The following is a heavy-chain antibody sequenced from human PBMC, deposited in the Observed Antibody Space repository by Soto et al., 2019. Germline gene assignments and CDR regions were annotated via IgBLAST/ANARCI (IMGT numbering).Heavy chain of an antibody. CDR2: ISSRSDSI. D-gene: IGHD6-19*01. Sequence: EVQLVESGGGLVQRGGSLRLSCAASGFIFTSYSMVWVRQAPGKGLAWVSSISSRSDSIYYADSVKGRFTISRDNAQNYLYLQMNSLTSEATAVYYCARDRSADRFVHYFQHCGPCTLVTVSS. J-gene: IGHJ1*01. CDR1: GFIFTSYS. CDR3: ARDRSADRFVHYFQH. V-gene: IGHV3-21*01.